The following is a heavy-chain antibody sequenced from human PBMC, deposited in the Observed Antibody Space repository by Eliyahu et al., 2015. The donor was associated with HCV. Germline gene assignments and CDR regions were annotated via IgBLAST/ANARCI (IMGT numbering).Heavy chain of an antibody. CDR3: ARDRLWFGDWGSYYGMDV. V-gene: IGHV1-3*04. D-gene: IGHD3-10*01. CDR1: GYTFTSYA. J-gene: IGHJ6*02. CDR2: INTGNGNT. Sequence: QVQLVQSGAEVKKPGASVKVSCKASGYTFTSYAMHWVRQAPGQRLEWMGWINTGNGNTKYSQKFQGRVTITRDTSASTAYMELSSLRSEDTAVYYCARDRLWFGDWGSYYGMDVWGQGTTVTVSS.